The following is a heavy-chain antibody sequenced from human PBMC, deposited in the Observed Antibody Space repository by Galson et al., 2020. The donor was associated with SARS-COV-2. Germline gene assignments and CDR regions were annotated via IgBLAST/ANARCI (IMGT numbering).Heavy chain of an antibody. CDR2: IYYSGST. J-gene: IGHJ6*02. Sequence: SETLSLTCTVSGGSISSSSYYWGWIRQPPGKGLEWIGSIYYSGSTYYNPSLKSRVTISVDTSKNQFSLKLSSVTAADTAVYYCARDRKPLLWLRYYYGMDVWGQGTTVTVSS. CDR3: ARDRKPLLWLRYYYGMDV. V-gene: IGHV4-39*07. CDR1: GGSISSSSYY. D-gene: IGHD5-18*01.